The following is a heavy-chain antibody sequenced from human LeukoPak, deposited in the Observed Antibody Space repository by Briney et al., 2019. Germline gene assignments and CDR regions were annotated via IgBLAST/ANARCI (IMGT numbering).Heavy chain of an antibody. D-gene: IGHD2/OR15-2a*01. J-gene: IGHJ6*02. CDR3: LRDCNNIRCSGARMDV. CDR1: GFTFSNYD. CDR2: IGTVGDS. Sequence: GESLRLSCAASGFTFSNYDMHWVRQVPGKGLEWVSSIGTVGDSYYSDSVKGRSTISRENAKNSWYLQMSSLRAGDTAVYYCLRDCNNIRCSGARMDVWGQGTTVSVSS. V-gene: IGHV3-13*01.